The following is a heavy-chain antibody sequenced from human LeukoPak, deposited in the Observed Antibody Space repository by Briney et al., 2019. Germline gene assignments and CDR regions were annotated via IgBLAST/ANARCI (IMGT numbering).Heavy chain of an antibody. V-gene: IGHV3-7*01. CDR2: IKEDGSRI. CDR3: VGSSGWLFDY. Sequence: RPGGSLRLSCAGTGFTFSNYWMNWVRQAPGKGLEWVANIKEDGSRINYVDSVKGRFTISRDNAKSSVYLQMDNLRAEDTAVYYCVGSSGWLFDYWGQGILVAVSS. J-gene: IGHJ4*02. CDR1: GFTFSNYW. D-gene: IGHD6-19*01.